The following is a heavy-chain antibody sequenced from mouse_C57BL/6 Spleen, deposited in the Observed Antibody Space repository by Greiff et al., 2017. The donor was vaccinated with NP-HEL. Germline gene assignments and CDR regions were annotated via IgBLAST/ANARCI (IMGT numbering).Heavy chain of an antibody. J-gene: IGHJ2*01. CDR1: GYSITSGYY. V-gene: IGHV3-6*01. CDR3: ARDRGYYYGSSPYYFDY. CDR2: ISYDGSN. Sequence: DVKLVESGPGLVKPSQSLSLTCSVTGYSITSGYYWNWIRQFPGNKLEWMGYISYDGSNNYNPSLKNRISITRDTSKNQFFLKLNSVTTEDTATYYCARDRGYYYGSSPYYFDYWGQGTTLTVSS. D-gene: IGHD1-1*01.